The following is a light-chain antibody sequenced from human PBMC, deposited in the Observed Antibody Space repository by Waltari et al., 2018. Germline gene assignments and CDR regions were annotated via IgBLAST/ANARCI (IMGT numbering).Light chain of an antibody. J-gene: IGKJ2*01. CDR3: QQRSTWPPSVT. CDR1: QSIDSS. Sequence: EIVLTQSPATLSLSPGERATVPCRASQSIDSSLGWYQHNPGQPPRLLIYDASIRATGIPARFSGSGSGTDFTLTITSLEPEDFAVYYCQQRSTWPPSVTFGQGTKLEI. V-gene: IGKV3-11*01. CDR2: DAS.